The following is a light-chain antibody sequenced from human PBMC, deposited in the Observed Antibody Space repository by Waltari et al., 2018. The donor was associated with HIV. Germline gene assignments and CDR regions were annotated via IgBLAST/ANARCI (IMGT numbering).Light chain of an antibody. Sequence: EIVFTQSPATLSFSPGDRATLSCRASQSVSTYLAWYQQKPGQAPRLLIYGASSRATGIPARFSGSGSGTDFTLTISSLEPGDFGVYYCHQRSNWPITFGQGTRLEIK. CDR1: QSVSTY. CDR3: HQRSNWPIT. CDR2: GAS. V-gene: IGKV3-11*01. J-gene: IGKJ5*01.